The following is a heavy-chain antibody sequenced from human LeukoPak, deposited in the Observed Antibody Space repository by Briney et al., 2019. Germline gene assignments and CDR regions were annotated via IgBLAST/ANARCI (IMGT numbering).Heavy chain of an antibody. CDR1: GFTFSSYW. CDR2: IKQDGSEK. Sequence: GGSLRLSCAASGFTFSSYWMSWVRQAPGKGLEWVANIKQDGSEKYYVDSVKGRFTISRDNAENSLYLQMNSLRAEDTAVYYCARGIVAKMGDYYYYMDVWGKGTTVTVSS. V-gene: IGHV3-7*01. J-gene: IGHJ6*03. D-gene: IGHD3-22*01. CDR3: ARGIVAKMGDYYYYMDV.